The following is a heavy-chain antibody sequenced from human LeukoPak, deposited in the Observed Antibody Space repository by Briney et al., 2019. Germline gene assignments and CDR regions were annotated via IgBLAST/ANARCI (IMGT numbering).Heavy chain of an antibody. Sequence: SETLSLTCAVYGGSFSGYYWSWIRQPPGKRLEWIGEINHSGSTNYNPSLKSRVTISVDTSKNQFSLKLSSVTAADTAVYYCARVPTRKNYYYGMDVWGQGTTVTVSS. J-gene: IGHJ6*02. V-gene: IGHV4-34*01. CDR2: INHSGST. CDR1: GGSFSGYY. CDR3: ARVPTRKNYYYGMDV.